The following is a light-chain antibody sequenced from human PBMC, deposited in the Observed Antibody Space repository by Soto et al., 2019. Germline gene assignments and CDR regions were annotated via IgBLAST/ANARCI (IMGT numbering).Light chain of an antibody. CDR2: SDH. V-gene: IGLV1-44*01. Sequence: QSVLTQPPSASGTPGQRVTISCSGSSSNIGSNTVNWYQQLPGTAPKLLIYSDHKRPSGVPDRFSGSKSGTSASLAISGLQSEDEADYYCAAWDDSLNGVFGGGTKVTVL. J-gene: IGLJ2*01. CDR3: AAWDDSLNGV. CDR1: SSNIGSNT.